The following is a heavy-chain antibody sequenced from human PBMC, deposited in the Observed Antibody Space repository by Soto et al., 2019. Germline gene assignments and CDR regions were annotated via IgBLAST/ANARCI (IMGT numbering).Heavy chain of an antibody. CDR3: ARDALPYDYVWGSYRYSAIYGTDV. CDR2: IKQDGSEK. J-gene: IGHJ6*02. V-gene: IGHV3-7*01. D-gene: IGHD3-16*02. CDR1: GFTFSSYW. Sequence: GGSLRLSCAASGFTFSSYWMSWVRQAPGKGLEWVANIKQDGSEKYYVDSVKGRFTISRDNAKNSLYLQMNSLRAEDTAVYYCARDALPYDYVWGSYRYSAIYGTDVWGQGTTVTVSS.